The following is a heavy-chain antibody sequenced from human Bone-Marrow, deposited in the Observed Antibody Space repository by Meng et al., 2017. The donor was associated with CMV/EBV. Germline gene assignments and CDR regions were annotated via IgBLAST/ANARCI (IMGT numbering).Heavy chain of an antibody. J-gene: IGHJ6*02. Sequence: GESLKISCAASGFSFSSYGMHWVRQAPGKGLEWVAFIRSDGSDDHYADSVKGRFTITRDNSKNTLHLQMNSLRAEDTAVYYCASCRSNGGDCYSNYYYYGMDVWGQGTTVTVSS. D-gene: IGHD2-21*01. CDR2: IRSDGSDD. V-gene: IGHV3-30*02. CDR3: ASCRSNGGDCYSNYYYYGMDV. CDR1: GFSFSSYG.